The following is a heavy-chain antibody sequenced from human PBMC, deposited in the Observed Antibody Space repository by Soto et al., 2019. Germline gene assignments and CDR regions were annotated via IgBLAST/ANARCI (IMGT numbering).Heavy chain of an antibody. CDR3: TGVYYYYGSVYYYNCGAFDI. V-gene: IGHV3-49*03. J-gene: IGHJ3*02. CDR1: GFTFGDYA. Sequence: GGSLSLSCTASGFTFGDYAMSWFRQAPGKGLEWVGFMRRKAYVGTIEYGATAKGTPTIKRHDSKSVASLQMNSLQTEDSAVYYCTGVYYYYGSVYYYNCGAFDIWGQGTMVTVSS. D-gene: IGHD3-10*01. CDR2: MRRKAYVGTI.